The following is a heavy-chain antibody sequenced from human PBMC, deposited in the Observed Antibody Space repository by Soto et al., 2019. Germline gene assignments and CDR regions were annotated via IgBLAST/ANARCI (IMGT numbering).Heavy chain of an antibody. V-gene: IGHV3-74*01. Sequence: EVQLVESGGGLVQPGGSLRLSCAASGFTVSTYWMHWVRQDPGKGLMWVSRISPDGSTTTYADPVRGRFTISRDTAENTLYLQMNSLRVEYTAVYYCAKDRVPYSDDGRYFDLWGRGTLVTVSS. J-gene: IGHJ2*01. D-gene: IGHD4-17*01. CDR3: AKDRVPYSDDGRYFDL. CDR1: GFTVSTYW. CDR2: ISPDGSTT.